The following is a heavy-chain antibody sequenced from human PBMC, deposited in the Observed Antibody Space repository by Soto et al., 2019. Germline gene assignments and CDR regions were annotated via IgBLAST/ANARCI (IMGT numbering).Heavy chain of an antibody. CDR1: GFTFSTYT. J-gene: IGHJ4*02. D-gene: IGHD2-15*01. CDR3: ARDDGVVVSSSAFDH. CDR2: INGRSNYV. Sequence: EVQVVESGGGLVKPGGSLRLSCVFSGFTFSTYTKNWVRQAPGKGLEWVSSINGRSNYVYYADSVKGRFTISRDNAKNSLYLQVYRLRAEDTAIYYCARDDGVVVSSSAFDHWGMGTLVTVSS. V-gene: IGHV3-21*01.